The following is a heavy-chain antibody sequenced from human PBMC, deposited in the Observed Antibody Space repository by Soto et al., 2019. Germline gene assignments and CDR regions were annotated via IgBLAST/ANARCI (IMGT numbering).Heavy chain of an antibody. CDR1: GYSISSGYY. Sequence: SETLSLTCAVSGYSISSGYYWGWIRQPPGKGLEWIGSIYHSGSTYYNPSLKSRVTISVDTSKNQFSLKLSSVTAADTAVYYCARELEEYCSRGSSDYRSPLYPRPSDHWGQGTLDTVSS. CDR2: IYHSGST. J-gene: IGHJ4*02. D-gene: IGHD2-15*01. CDR3: ARELEEYCSRGSSDYRSPLYPRPSDH. V-gene: IGHV4-38-2*02.